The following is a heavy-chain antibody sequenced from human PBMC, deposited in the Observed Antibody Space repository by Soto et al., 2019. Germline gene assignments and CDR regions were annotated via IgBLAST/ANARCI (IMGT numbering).Heavy chain of an antibody. J-gene: IGHJ6*02. CDR2: IWYDGSNR. D-gene: IGHD5-18*01. V-gene: IGHV3-33*03. CDR1: GFTFETHV. Sequence: QGQVAESGGGAVQTGTALRLSCAASGFTFETHVMHWVRQAPGKGLEWVAVIWYDGSNRKYPDSVKGRFTVSRDNSKSSLFLHMNSLRAEDTAVYYCAPGYSLNSGLYGMDVWGRGTMVTVSS. CDR3: APGYSLNSGLYGMDV.